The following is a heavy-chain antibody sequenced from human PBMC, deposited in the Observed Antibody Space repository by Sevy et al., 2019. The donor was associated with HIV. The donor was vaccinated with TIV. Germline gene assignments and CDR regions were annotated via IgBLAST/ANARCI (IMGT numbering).Heavy chain of an antibody. CDR2: INQDGSVK. CDR1: GFSLNNYW. V-gene: IGHV3-7*01. CDR3: VRAIATDGSF. Sequence: GGSLRLSCVASGFSLNNYWMNWVRQAPGKGLEWVANINQDGSVKYYVDSVRGRFNISRDNARNLVFLQMSSLRVDDSALYYCVRAIATDGSFWGQGTLVTVSS. D-gene: IGHD6-13*01. J-gene: IGHJ4*02.